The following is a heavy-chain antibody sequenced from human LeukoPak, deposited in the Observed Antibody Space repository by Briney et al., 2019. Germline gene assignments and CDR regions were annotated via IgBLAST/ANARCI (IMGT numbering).Heavy chain of an antibody. D-gene: IGHD3-22*01. CDR2: IYHSGST. Sequence: PSETLSLTCAVSGGSISSSNWWSWVRQPPGKGLEWIGEIYHSGSTNYNPSLKSRVTVSVDKSKNQFSLKLSSVTAADTAVYYCARTYDSSGYYRSNDAFDIWGQGTMVTVSS. V-gene: IGHV4-4*02. J-gene: IGHJ3*02. CDR1: GGSISSSNW. CDR3: ARTYDSSGYYRSNDAFDI.